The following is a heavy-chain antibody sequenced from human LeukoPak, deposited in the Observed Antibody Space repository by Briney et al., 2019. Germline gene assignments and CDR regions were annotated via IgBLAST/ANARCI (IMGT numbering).Heavy chain of an antibody. CDR2: ISGSGGST. CDR1: GFTFSSYA. V-gene: IGHV3-23*01. CDR3: AKDNTMVRGVEVFDY. J-gene: IGHJ4*02. D-gene: IGHD3-10*01. Sequence: GGSLRLSCAASGFTFSSYAMSWVRQAPGKGLEWVSAISGSGGSTYYADSVKGRFTISRDNSKNTLYLQMNSLRAEDTAVYYCAKDNTMVRGVEVFDYWGREPWSPSPQ.